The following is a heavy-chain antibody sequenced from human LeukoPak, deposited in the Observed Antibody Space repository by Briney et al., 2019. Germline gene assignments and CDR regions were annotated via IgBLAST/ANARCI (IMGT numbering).Heavy chain of an antibody. CDR1: GFTFSSYG. CDR3: ANGRWD. J-gene: IGHJ4*02. CDR2: ISYDGSNK. D-gene: IGHD1-26*01. V-gene: IGHV3-30*18. Sequence: GGSLRLSCAASGFTFSSYGMHWVRQAPGKGLEWVAVISYDGSNKYYADSVKGRFTISRDNSKNTLYLQMNSLRAEDTAVYYCANGRWDWGQGTLVTVSS.